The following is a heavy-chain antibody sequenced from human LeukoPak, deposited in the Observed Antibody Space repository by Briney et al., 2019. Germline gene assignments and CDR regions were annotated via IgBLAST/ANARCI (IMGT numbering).Heavy chain of an antibody. CDR2: IYYSGST. Sequence: SETLSLTCTVSGGSISSSNSYWGWIRQPPGKGLDWIGTIYYSGSTNYNPSLKSRVTISVDTSKNQFSLKLSSVTAADTAVYYCARAGRDGYNLRIHAFDIWGQGTMVTVSS. D-gene: IGHD5-24*01. V-gene: IGHV4-39*07. CDR3: ARAGRDGYNLRIHAFDI. J-gene: IGHJ3*02. CDR1: GGSISSSNSY.